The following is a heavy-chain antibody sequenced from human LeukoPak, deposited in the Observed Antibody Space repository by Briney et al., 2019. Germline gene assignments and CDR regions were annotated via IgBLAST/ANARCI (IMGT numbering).Heavy chain of an antibody. CDR2: ISESGAIT. D-gene: IGHD3-9*01. J-gene: IGHJ4*02. CDR1: GFDFSTYS. V-gene: IGHV3-23*01. CDR3: AVSVRFERVWHHFNN. Sequence: PGGSLRLSCAASGFDFSTYSMNWVRQAPGKGLKWVSGISESGAITHYADSVKGRFTISRDNSKTTVFLQMNSLRAEDTAVYYCAVSVRFERVWHHFNNWGQGTQVTVSS.